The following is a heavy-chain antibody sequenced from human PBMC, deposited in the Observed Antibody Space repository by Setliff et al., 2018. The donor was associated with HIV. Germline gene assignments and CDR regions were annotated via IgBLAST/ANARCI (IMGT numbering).Heavy chain of an antibody. CDR3: AKDGGSVGYIYYYYYYGIDV. J-gene: IGHJ6*02. V-gene: IGHV3-30*18. D-gene: IGHD5-12*01. Sequence: GGSLRLSCAASGFTFSSYGMHWVRQAPGKGLEWVAVISYDGSNKYYADSVKGRFTISRDNSKNTLYLQMNSLRAEETAVYYCAKDGGSVGYIYYYYYYGIDVWGQGTTVTVSS. CDR1: GFTFSSYG. CDR2: ISYDGSNK.